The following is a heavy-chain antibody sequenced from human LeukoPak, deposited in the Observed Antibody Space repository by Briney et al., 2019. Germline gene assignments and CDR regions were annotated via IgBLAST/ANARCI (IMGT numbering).Heavy chain of an antibody. D-gene: IGHD3-22*01. CDR1: GGSISSYY. Sequence: SETLSLTCTVSGGSISSYYWSWIRQPPGKGLEWIGYIYYSGSTNYNPSLKSRVTISVDTSKNQFSLKLSSVTAADTAVYYCARIPTYYYDSSGYFYFDYWGQGTLVTVSS. V-gene: IGHV4-59*08. CDR2: IYYSGST. CDR3: ARIPTYYYDSSGYFYFDY. J-gene: IGHJ4*02.